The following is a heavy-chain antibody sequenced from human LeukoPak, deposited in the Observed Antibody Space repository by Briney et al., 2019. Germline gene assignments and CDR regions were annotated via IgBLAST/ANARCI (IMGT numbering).Heavy chain of an antibody. D-gene: IGHD4-17*01. CDR3: ARGGDYGDLNFDY. CDR1: GGSISSSSYH. V-gene: IGHV4-39*01. CDR2: IYYSGST. Sequence: SETLSLTCTVSGGSISSSSYHWGCIRQPPGKGLEWIGSIYYSGSTYYNPSLKSRVTISVDTSKNQFSLKLSSVTAADTAVYYCARGGDYGDLNFDYWGQGTLVTVSS. J-gene: IGHJ4*02.